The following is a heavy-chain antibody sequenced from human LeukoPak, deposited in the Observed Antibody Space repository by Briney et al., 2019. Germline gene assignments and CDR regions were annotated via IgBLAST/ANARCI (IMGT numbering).Heavy chain of an antibody. CDR2: IYPVGSDT. J-gene: IGHJ4*02. V-gene: IGHV5-51*01. Sequence: ESLKISCKGSGYSFTNYWIGWVRQMPGKGLEWMGIIYPVGSDTRYSPSFQGQVTISADKSINTAYLQWSSLKASDTAMYYCARRGYCSGASCYLFDYWGQGTLVTVSS. CDR3: ARRGYCSGASCYLFDY. D-gene: IGHD2-15*01. CDR1: GYSFTNYW.